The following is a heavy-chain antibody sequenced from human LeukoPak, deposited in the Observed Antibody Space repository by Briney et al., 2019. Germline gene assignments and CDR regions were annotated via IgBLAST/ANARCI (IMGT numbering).Heavy chain of an antibody. V-gene: IGHV3-7*04. CDR1: GFTFSDHW. CDR3: ARGGWSLDY. D-gene: IGHD6-19*01. CDR2: IKQDGSAK. Sequence: GGSLRLSCEAYGFTFSDHWMTWVRQAPGKGLEWVAYIKQDGSAKDYVDSVKGRFTISRDNSKNSLYLQMNSLRAEDTAVYYCARGGWSLDYWGQGTLVTVSS. J-gene: IGHJ4*02.